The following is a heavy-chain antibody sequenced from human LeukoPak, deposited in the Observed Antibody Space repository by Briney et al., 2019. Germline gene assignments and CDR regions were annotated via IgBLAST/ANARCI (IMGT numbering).Heavy chain of an antibody. V-gene: IGHV4-34*01. CDR2: ITHSVSP. CDR1: SGPLSGYY. CDR3: ARGVDL. Sequence: SETLSLTCGVSSGPLSGYYWRWLRQPPGGGLEWLGEITHSVSPNYNPSLKSRVTISGDTSNKQFSLNLKSVTAADTGVYYCARGVDLWGRGTPVTVSS. J-gene: IGHJ2*01.